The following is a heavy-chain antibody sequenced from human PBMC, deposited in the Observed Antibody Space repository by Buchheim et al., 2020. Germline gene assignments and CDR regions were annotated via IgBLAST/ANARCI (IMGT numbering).Heavy chain of an antibody. V-gene: IGHV1-69*02. CDR2: IIPVPGIT. J-gene: IGHJ4*01. CDR3: ATELTGLFDF. CDR1: GGTFSSYT. D-gene: IGHD7-27*01. Sequence: QVQLVQSGAEVRKPGSSVKVSCKASGGTFSSYTINWVRQAPGEGLEWLGRIIPVPGITNYAPKFQGRVTFTADNSTSTAYMDLSSLTSGDTAMYYCATELTGLFDFWGQGTL.